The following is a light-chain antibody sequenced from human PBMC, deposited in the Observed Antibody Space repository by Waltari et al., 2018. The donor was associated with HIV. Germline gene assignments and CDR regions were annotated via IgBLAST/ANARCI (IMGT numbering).Light chain of an antibody. Sequence: HSALTQPRPVSGYPGQSVAIYRSDISSDLGGPHFVSWYQQQPGKAPKLIIYDVIKRPSGVPDRFSASLSGNMATLTISGLQTEDEADYYCCSYAGFNTFVFGSGTKVTVL. V-gene: IGLV2-11*01. CDR2: DVI. CDR1: SSDLGGPHF. CDR3: CSYAGFNTFV. J-gene: IGLJ1*01.